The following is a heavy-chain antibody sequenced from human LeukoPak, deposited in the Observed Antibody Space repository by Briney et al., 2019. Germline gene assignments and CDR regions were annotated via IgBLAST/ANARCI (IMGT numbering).Heavy chain of an antibody. D-gene: IGHD2-2*01. Sequence: PGGSLRLSCAASGFTFSSYGMHWVRQAPGKGLEWVAFIRYDGSNKYCADSVKGRFTISRDNSKNTLYLQMNSLRAGDTAVYYCAKDVTKVVVVPAAMAEWGQGTLVTVSS. V-gene: IGHV3-30*02. CDR2: IRYDGSNK. CDR3: AKDVTKVVVVPAAMAE. CDR1: GFTFSSYG. J-gene: IGHJ4*02.